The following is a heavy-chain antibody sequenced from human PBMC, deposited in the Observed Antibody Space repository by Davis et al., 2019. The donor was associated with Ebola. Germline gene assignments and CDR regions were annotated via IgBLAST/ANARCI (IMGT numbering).Heavy chain of an antibody. V-gene: IGHV3-74*01. Sequence: HTGGSLRLSCAASGFTFSSYWMHWVRQAPGKGLVWVSRINSDGSSTSYADSVKGRFTISRDNAKNTLYLQMNSLRAEDTAVYYCAKITGTPSNFDYWGQGTLVTVSS. CDR3: AKITGTPSNFDY. CDR1: GFTFSSYW. J-gene: IGHJ4*02. D-gene: IGHD1-20*01. CDR2: INSDGSST.